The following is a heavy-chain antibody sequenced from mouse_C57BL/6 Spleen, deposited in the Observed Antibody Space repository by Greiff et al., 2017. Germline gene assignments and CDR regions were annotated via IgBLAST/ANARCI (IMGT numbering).Heavy chain of an antibody. CDR2: IDPSDSYT. V-gene: IGHV1-69*01. CDR1: GYTFTSYW. J-gene: IGHJ3*01. D-gene: IGHD1-1*01. CDR3: ARRDYGSSFVGY. Sequence: VQLQQPGAELVMPGASVKLSCKASGYTFTSYWMHWVKQRPGQGLEWIGEIDPSDSYTNYNQKFKGKSTLTVDKSSSTAYMQLSSLTSEDSAVYYCARRDYGSSFVGYWGQGTLVTVSA.